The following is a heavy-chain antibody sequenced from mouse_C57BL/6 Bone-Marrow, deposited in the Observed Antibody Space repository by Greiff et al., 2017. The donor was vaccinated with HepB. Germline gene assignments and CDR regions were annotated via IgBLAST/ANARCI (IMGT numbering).Heavy chain of an antibody. CDR2: IWTGGGT. CDR1: GFSFTSYA. CDR3: ARMLVTTPYCYAMDY. Sequence: VKLVESGPGLVAPSQSLSITCTVSGFSFTSYAISWVRQPPGKGLEWLGVIWTGGGTNYNSALKSRLSISKDNSKSQVFLKMNSLQTDDTARYYCARMLVTTPYCYAMDYWGQGTSVTVSS. V-gene: IGHV2-9-1*01. D-gene: IGHD2-2*01. J-gene: IGHJ4*01.